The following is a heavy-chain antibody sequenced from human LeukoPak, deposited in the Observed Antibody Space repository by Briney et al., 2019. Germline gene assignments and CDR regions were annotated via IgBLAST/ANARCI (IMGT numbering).Heavy chain of an antibody. D-gene: IGHD3-22*01. J-gene: IGHJ4*02. CDR1: GFTFSSYA. CDR2: ISSSGGST. V-gene: IGHV3-23*01. CDR3: AKDARGYYYDSSGYWGYFDY. Sequence: GGSLRLSCAASGFTFSSYAMSWVRQAPGKGLEWVSAISSSGGSTYYADSVKGRFTISRDNSKNTLYLQMNSLRAEDTAVYYCAKDARGYYYDSSGYWGYFDYWGQGTLVTVSS.